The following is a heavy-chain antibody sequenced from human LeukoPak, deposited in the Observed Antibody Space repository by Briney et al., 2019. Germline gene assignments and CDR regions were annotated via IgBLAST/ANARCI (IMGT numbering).Heavy chain of an antibody. CDR1: GYTFTSYD. CDR3: AREMSIGYCSGGSCYGFDY. J-gene: IGHJ4*02. D-gene: IGHD2-15*01. V-gene: IGHV1-8*01. CDR2: MNPNSGNT. Sequence: ASVKVSCKASGYTFTSYDINWVRQATGQGLEWMGWMNPNSGNTGYAQKFQGRVTMTRNTSISTAYMEPSSLRSEDTAVYYCAREMSIGYCSGGSCYGFDYWGQGTLVTVSS.